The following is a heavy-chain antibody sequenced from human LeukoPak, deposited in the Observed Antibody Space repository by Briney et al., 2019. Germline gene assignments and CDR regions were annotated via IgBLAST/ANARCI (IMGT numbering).Heavy chain of an antibody. CDR2: ISRSGSTI. J-gene: IGHJ4*02. CDR3: ARGKFGDPLAVAGSFDY. V-gene: IGHV3-48*03. Sequence: GGSLRLSCAASGFTFSSYEMNWVRQAPGKGLEWVSYISRSGSTIYYADSVKGRFTISRDNAKNSLYLQMNSLRAEDTAVYYCARGKFGDPLAVAGSFDYWGQGTLVTVSS. CDR1: GFTFSSYE. D-gene: IGHD6-19*01.